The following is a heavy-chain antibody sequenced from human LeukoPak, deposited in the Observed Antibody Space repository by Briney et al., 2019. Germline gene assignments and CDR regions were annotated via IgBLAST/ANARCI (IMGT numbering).Heavy chain of an antibody. CDR3: AKEIVAASTIDY. J-gene: IGHJ4*02. V-gene: IGHV3-23*01. CDR1: GFTFSSSA. D-gene: IGHD5-12*01. Sequence: GVSLRLSCAASGFTFSSSAMSWVRQAPGKGLEWVSAISGSGGSTYYADSVKGRFTISRDNSKNTLYLQMNSLRAEDTAVYYCAKEIVAASTIDYWGQGTLVTVSS. CDR2: ISGSGGST.